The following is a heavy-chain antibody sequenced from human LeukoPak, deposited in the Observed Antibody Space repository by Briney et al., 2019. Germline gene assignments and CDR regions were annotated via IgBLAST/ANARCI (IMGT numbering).Heavy chain of an antibody. CDR2: IIPIFGTA. V-gene: IGHV1-69*13. D-gene: IGHD1-7*01. Sequence: SVKVSCKASGGTFSSYAISWVRQAPGQGLEWMGGIIPIFGTANYAQKYQGRVTITADESTSTAYMELSSLRSEDTAVYYCARGRLELRSRYNWFDPWGQGTLVTVSS. CDR1: GGTFSSYA. CDR3: ARGRLELRSRYNWFDP. J-gene: IGHJ5*02.